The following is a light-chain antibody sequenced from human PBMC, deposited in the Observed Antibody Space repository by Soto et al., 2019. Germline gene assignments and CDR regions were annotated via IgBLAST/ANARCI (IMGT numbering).Light chain of an antibody. CDR3: SSYTSSSTLNWV. Sequence: QSVLTQPASVSGSPGHSITISCTGTSSDVGGYNYVSWYQQHPGKAPKLMIYEVSNRPSGVSNRFSGSKSGNTASLTISGLQAEDEADYYCSSYTSSSTLNWVFGGGTQLTVL. V-gene: IGLV2-14*01. CDR2: EVS. CDR1: SSDVGGYNY. J-gene: IGLJ3*02.